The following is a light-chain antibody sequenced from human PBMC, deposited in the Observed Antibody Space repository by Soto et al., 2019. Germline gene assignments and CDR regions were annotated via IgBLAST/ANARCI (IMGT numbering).Light chain of an antibody. CDR3: TSYASGSSHVV. V-gene: IGLV2-14*01. Sequence: QSALTQPASVSGSPGQSITLSCTGTSSDIGGYDYVSWYQRHPGKAPKLIIYDVNNRPSGVSNRFSGSKSGNTASLTISGLQXEDXXDYYCTSYASGSSHVVFGGGTKLTVL. CDR1: SSDIGGYDY. CDR2: DVN. J-gene: IGLJ2*01.